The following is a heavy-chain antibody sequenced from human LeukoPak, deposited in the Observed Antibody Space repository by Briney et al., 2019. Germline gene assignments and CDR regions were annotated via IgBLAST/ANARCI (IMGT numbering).Heavy chain of an antibody. CDR3: ATSNPWQKLCGMDV. Sequence: ASVKVSCKVSGYTLTELSMHWVRQAPGKGLEWMGGFDPEDGETIYAQKFQGRVTMTEDTSTDTAYMELSSLRSEDTAVYYCATSNPWQKLCGMDVWGQGTTVTVSS. CDR1: GYTLTELS. J-gene: IGHJ6*02. V-gene: IGHV1-24*01. D-gene: IGHD4-11*01. CDR2: FDPEDGET.